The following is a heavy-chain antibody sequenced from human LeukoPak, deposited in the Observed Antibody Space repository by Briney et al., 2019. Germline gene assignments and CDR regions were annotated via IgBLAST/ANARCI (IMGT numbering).Heavy chain of an antibody. CDR2: SIPICGIA. V-gene: IGHV1-69*04. CDR3: ARVYYYGSGSYYSMNWFDP. D-gene: IGHD3-10*01. Sequence: GSSVKVSCKASGGTFSSYAISWVRQAPGQGLEWMGRSIPICGIANYAQKFQGRVTITADKSTSTAYMELSSLRSEDTAVYYCARVYYYGSGSYYSMNWFDPWGQGTLVTVSS. J-gene: IGHJ5*02. CDR1: GGTFSSYA.